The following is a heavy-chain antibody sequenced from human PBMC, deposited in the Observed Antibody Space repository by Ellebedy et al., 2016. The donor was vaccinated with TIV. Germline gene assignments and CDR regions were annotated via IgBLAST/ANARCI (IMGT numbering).Heavy chain of an antibody. CDR3: ARGEGWIDN. D-gene: IGHD5-24*01. CDR2: IKEDGSEK. V-gene: IGHV3-7*04. CDR1: GFIFSDYY. Sequence: GESLKISXAGSGFIFSDYYMSWIRQAPGKGLEWVANIKEDGSEKYYVDSVKGRFTISRDNAKNSLYLQMNSLRAEDTAVYFCARGEGWIDNWGQGTLVTVSS. J-gene: IGHJ4*02.